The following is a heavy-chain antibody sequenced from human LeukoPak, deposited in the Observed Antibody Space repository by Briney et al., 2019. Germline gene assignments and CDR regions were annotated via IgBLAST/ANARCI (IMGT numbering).Heavy chain of an antibody. V-gene: IGHV4-38-2*01. CDR2: IYHSGST. Sequence: SETLSLTCAVSGYSISSGYYWGWIRQPPGKGLEWIGSIYHSGSTYYNPSLKGRVTISVDTSKNQFSLKLSSVTAADTAVYYCARAPCCSVAYNWFDPWGQGTLVTVSS. J-gene: IGHJ5*02. CDR1: GYSISSGYY. D-gene: IGHD4-23*01. CDR3: ARAPCCSVAYNWFDP.